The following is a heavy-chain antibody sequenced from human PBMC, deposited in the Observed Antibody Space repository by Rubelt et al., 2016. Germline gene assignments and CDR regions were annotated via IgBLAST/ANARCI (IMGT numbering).Heavy chain of an antibody. CDR3: ARYRQLED. D-gene: IGHD1-1*01. J-gene: IGHJ1*01. CDR1: GFTFSSSS. CDR2: IKEDGSDK. V-gene: IGHV3-7*01. Sequence: VESGGGLVQPGGSLRLSCAASGFTFSSSSMNWVRQAPGKGLEWVANIKEDGSDKYYVDSVKGRFTISRDNAQNSLHLQMDSLRTEDTAVYYCARYRQLEDWGQGTLVTVSS.